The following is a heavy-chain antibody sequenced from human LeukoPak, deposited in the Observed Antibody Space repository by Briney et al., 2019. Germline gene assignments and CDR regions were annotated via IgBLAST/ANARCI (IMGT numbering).Heavy chain of an antibody. V-gene: IGHV1-8*03. CDR3: ARVPSYYDDGSYAFDI. D-gene: IGHD3-22*01. J-gene: IGHJ3*02. Sequence: ASVKVSCKASGYTFTSYGISWVRQATGQGLEWMGWMNPNSGNTGYAQKFQGRVTITRNTSISTAYMELSSLRSEDTAVYYCARVPSYYDDGSYAFDIWGQGTMVTVSS. CDR1: GYTFTSYG. CDR2: MNPNSGNT.